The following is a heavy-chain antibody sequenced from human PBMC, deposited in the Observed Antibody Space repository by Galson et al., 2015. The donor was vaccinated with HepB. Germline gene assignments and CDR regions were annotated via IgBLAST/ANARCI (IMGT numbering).Heavy chain of an antibody. D-gene: IGHD5-12*01. CDR3: AADLSSDIVATIFYYGMDV. CDR2: IVVGSGNT. Sequence: SVKVSCKASGFTFTSSAMQWVRQARGQRLEWIGWIVVGSGNTNYAQKFQERVTITRDMSTSTAYIELSSLRSEDTAVYYCAADLSSDIVATIFYYGMDVWGQGTTVTVSS. V-gene: IGHV1-58*02. CDR1: GFTFTSSA. J-gene: IGHJ6*02.